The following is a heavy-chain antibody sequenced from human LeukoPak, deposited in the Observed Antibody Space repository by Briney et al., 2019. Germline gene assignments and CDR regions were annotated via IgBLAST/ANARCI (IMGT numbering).Heavy chain of an antibody. CDR1: GFTFSSYG. CDR2: IRYDGSNK. CDR3: ARDMRLKGNAFDI. Sequence: PGGSLRLSCAASGFTFSSYGMHWVRQAPGKGLEWVAFIRYDGSNKYYADSVKGRFTISRDNSKNTLYLQMNSLRAEDTAVYYCARDMRLKGNAFDIWGQGTMVTVSS. D-gene: IGHD2-8*01. J-gene: IGHJ3*02. V-gene: IGHV3-30*02.